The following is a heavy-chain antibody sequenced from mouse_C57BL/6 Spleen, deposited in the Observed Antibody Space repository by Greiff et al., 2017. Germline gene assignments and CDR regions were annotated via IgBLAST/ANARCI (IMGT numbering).Heavy chain of an antibody. V-gene: IGHV5-17*01. CDR3: ARGAFYFDY. J-gene: IGHJ2*01. CDR2: ICTGRSTI. Sequence: EVQLVESGGGLVKPGGSLKLSCAASGFTFSDYGMHWVSQAPEKGLEWVAYICTGRSTIYYDDKVKGRFTISTDNATHTLFLQLTRLRSEASAMYYCARGAFYFDYWGQGTTITVSS. CDR1: GFTFSDYG.